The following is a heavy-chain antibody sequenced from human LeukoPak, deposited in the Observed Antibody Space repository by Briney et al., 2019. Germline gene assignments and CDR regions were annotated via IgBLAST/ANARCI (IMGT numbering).Heavy chain of an antibody. CDR2: IYYSGSI. CDR1: GGSISSGGYY. J-gene: IGHJ6*03. V-gene: IGHV4-31*03. CDR3: AGDSTYYYYMDV. D-gene: IGHD2-2*01. Sequence: SQTLSLTCTVSGGSISSGGYYWSWIRQHPGKGLEWIGYIYYSGSIYYNPSLKSRVTISVDTSKNQFSLKLSSVTAADTAVYYCAGDSTYYYYMDVWGKGTTVTVSS.